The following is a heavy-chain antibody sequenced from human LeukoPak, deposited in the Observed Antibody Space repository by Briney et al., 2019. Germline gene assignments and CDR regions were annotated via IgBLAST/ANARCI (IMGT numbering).Heavy chain of an antibody. CDR2: ISYDGSNK. J-gene: IGHJ4*02. CDR3: ARGYCSSTSCYAFGDY. Sequence: PGGSLRLSCAASGFTFSSYAMHWVRQAPGKGLEWVAVISYDGSNKYYADSVKGRFTISRDNAKNSLYLQMNSLRAEDTAVYYCARGYCSSTSCYAFGDYWGQGTLVTVSS. V-gene: IGHV3-30-3*01. D-gene: IGHD2-2*01. CDR1: GFTFSSYA.